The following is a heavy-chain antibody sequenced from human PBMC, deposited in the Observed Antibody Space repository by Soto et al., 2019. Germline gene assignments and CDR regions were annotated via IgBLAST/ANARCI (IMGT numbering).Heavy chain of an antibody. CDR3: ARDRSYSDYGMDV. CDR1: GFTVSSNY. D-gene: IGHD4-4*01. CDR2: SYSGGST. V-gene: IGHV3-66*01. Sequence: EVQLVESGGGLVQPGGSLRLSCAASGFTVSSNYISWVRQAPGKGLEWVQVSYSGGSTYYADSVKGRFTISRDNSKNTLYLQMNSLRADDTAVYYCARDRSYSDYGMDVWGQGTTVTVSS. J-gene: IGHJ6*02.